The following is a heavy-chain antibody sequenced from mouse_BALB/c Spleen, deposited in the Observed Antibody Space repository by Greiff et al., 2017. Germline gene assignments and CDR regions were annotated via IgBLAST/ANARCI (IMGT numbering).Heavy chain of an antibody. CDR2: IYPSDSYT. CDR1: GYTFTSYW. CDR3: TRSRRNYAMDY. V-gene: IGHV1-69*02. Sequence: QVQLQQPGAELVRPGASVKLSCKASGYTFTSYWINWVKQRPGQGLEWIGNIYPSDSYTNYNQKFKDKATLTVDKSSSTAYMQLSSPTSEDSAVYYCTRSRRNYAMDYWGQGTSVTVSS. J-gene: IGHJ4*01.